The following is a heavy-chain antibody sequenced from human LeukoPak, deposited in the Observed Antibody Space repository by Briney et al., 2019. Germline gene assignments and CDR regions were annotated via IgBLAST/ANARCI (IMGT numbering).Heavy chain of an antibody. D-gene: IGHD2-15*01. CDR3: VRGYSFGPYGMDV. CDR1: GFPFSSYA. V-gene: IGHV3-64D*09. CDR2: ISDSGGST. Sequence: GGSLRVSCSASGFPFSSYAMHWVRQAPGEGLEYVSAISDSGGSTYYADSVKGRFTISRDNSKNTLYLQMSSLRAEDTAVYFCVRGYSFGPYGMDVWGQGTTVTVSS. J-gene: IGHJ6*02.